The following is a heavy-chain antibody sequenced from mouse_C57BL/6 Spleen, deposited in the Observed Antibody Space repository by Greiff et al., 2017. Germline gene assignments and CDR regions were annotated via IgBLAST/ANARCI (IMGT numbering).Heavy chain of an antibody. D-gene: IGHD3-3*01. Sequence: QVQLQQSGAELVRPGTSVKVSCKASGYAFTNYLIEWVKQRPGQGLEWIGVINPGSGGTNYTEKFKGKATLTADKSSSTAYRQLSSLTSEDSAVYFCARGGTGVDAMDDWGQGTSVTVSS. CDR1: GYAFTNYL. J-gene: IGHJ4*01. CDR3: ARGGTGVDAMDD. V-gene: IGHV1-54*01. CDR2: INPGSGGT.